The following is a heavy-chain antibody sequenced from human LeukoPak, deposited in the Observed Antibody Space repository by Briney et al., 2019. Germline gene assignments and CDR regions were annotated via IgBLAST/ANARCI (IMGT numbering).Heavy chain of an antibody. J-gene: IGHJ6*02. CDR1: GFTFSSYW. CDR3: ARGGGLDV. CDR2: INHNGNVN. V-gene: IGHV3-7*03. Sequence: GGSLRLSCAASGFTFSSYWMNWARQAPGKGLEWVASINHNGNVNYYVDSVKGRFTISRDNAKNSLYLQMSNLRAEDTAVYFCARGGGLDVWGQGARSLSP. D-gene: IGHD3-16*01.